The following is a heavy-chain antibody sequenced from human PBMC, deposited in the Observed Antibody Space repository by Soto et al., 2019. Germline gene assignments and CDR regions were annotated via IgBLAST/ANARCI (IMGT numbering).Heavy chain of an antibody. D-gene: IGHD2-21*02. CDR3: RAWLLAESFDV. Sequence: VQLVESGGGLKQRGGSLRLSCAASGFSVNSNFMNWVRKAPGKGLEWVSFTPRTGTTLYADSVRGRLTVSRDDSNNAVYLQMNSLTVDDTAVYYCRAWLLAESFDVLGPGTMVTVSA. CDR2: TPRTGTT. CDR1: GFSVNSNF. V-gene: IGHV3-53*01. J-gene: IGHJ3*01.